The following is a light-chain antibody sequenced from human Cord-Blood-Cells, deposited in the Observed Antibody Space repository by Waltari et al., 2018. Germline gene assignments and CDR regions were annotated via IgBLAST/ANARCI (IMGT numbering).Light chain of an antibody. CDR2: DAS. J-gene: IGKJ3*01. V-gene: IGKV1-33*01. Sequence: DIQMTQSPSSLSASVGDRVTTPCQASQDISNYLNWYQQKPGKAPKLLIYDASNLETGVPSRFSGSGSGTDFTFTISSLQPEDIATYYCQQYDNLPPQFTFGPGTKVDIK. CDR3: QQYDNLPPQFT. CDR1: QDISNY.